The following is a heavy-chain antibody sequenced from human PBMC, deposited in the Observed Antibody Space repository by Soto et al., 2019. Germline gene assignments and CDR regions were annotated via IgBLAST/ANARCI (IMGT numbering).Heavy chain of an antibody. V-gene: IGHV2-5*01. D-gene: IGHD3-9*01. CDR2: IYWNDDK. CDR3: ARTLRSYDFLTGYYPPYFDY. CDR1: GFSLRSSGVG. Sequence: QITLKESGPTLVKPTQTLTLTCTFSGFSLRSSGVGVAWIRQPPGKALEWLALIYWNDDKLYSPSLKSGLTISKDTPKNRVVLTMTNMDPVDTATYYCARTLRSYDFLTGYYPPYFDYWGRGTLVTVSS. J-gene: IGHJ4*02.